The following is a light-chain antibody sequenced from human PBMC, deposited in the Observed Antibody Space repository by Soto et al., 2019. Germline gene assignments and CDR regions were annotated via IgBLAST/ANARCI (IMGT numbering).Light chain of an antibody. V-gene: IGKV1-5*03. CDR3: QQYNTFPLT. CDR2: KAS. CDR1: QSISTW. Sequence: IPMTQSPSTLSASVGDRVTITCRARQSISTWLAWYQQKPGKAPKLLIYKASNLEGGVPSRFSGSGSGTEFTITISSLQPDDFATYYCQQYNTFPLTFGGGTTVEIK. J-gene: IGKJ4*01.